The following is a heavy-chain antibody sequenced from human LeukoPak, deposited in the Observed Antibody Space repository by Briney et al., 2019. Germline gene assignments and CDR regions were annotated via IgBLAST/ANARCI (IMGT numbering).Heavy chain of an antibody. CDR1: GYTFTSYG. CDR2: ISAYNGNT. V-gene: IGHV1-18*01. CDR3: ARVVAYYYDSSGYSNSDY. Sequence: ASVKVSCKASGYTFTSYGISWVRQAPGQGLEWMGWISAYNGNTTYAQKLQGRVTMTTDTSTSTAYMELRSLRSDDTAVYYCARVVAYYYDSSGYSNSDYWGQGTLVTVSS. D-gene: IGHD3-22*01. J-gene: IGHJ4*02.